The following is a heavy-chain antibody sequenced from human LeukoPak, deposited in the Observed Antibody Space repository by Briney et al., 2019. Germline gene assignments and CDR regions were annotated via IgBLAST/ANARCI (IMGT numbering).Heavy chain of an antibody. V-gene: IGHV1-46*01. CDR2: INPNGGST. Sequence: ASVKVSCKASGYTFTNYYIHWVRQAPGQGLEWVGLINPNGGSTGYAQRFQGRVTVTTDTSTSTVYMELNSLGSEDTAVYYCARARAVAGIYYYYYMDVWGKGTTVTVPS. D-gene: IGHD6-19*01. J-gene: IGHJ6*03. CDR3: ARARAVAGIYYYYYMDV. CDR1: GYTFTNYY.